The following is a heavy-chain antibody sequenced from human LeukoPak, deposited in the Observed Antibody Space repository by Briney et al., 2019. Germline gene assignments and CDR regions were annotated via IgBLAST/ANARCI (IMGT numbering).Heavy chain of an antibody. CDR2: INHSGST. Sequence: PSETLSLTCAVYGGSFSGYYWSWIRQPPGEGLEWIGEINHSGSTNYNPSLKSRVTISVDTSKNQFSLKLSSVTAADTAVYYCARVDYGDYVKGAFDIWGQGTMVTVSS. CDR1: GGSFSGYY. D-gene: IGHD4-17*01. J-gene: IGHJ3*02. CDR3: ARVDYGDYVKGAFDI. V-gene: IGHV4-34*01.